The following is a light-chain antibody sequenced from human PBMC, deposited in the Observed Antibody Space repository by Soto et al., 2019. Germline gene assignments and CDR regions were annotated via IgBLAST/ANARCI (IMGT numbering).Light chain of an antibody. V-gene: IGLV2-14*01. Sequence: QSVLTQPASVSGSPGQSITISCTGTSSDVGGYNYVSWYQQHPGKAPKLVIYEVSNRPSGVSNRFSGSKSGNTASLTISGLQAEDEADLYCSSYTNSRTLDFGTGTKVTVL. J-gene: IGLJ1*01. CDR2: EVS. CDR3: SSYTNSRTLD. CDR1: SSDVGGYNY.